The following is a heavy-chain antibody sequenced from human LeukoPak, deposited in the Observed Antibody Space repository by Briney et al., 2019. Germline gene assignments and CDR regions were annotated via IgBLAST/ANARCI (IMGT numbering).Heavy chain of an antibody. CDR2: ISAYDGNT. V-gene: IGHV1-18*01. Sequence: ASVKVSCKASGYTFTSYGMSWVRQAPGQGLEWMGRISAYDGNTNYAQKLQGRVTMTTDKATSTAYMELRSLRSDDTAVYYCARDTGERWLQSTFDYWGQGTLVTVSS. D-gene: IGHD5-24*01. J-gene: IGHJ4*02. CDR1: GYTFTSYG. CDR3: ARDTGERWLQSTFDY.